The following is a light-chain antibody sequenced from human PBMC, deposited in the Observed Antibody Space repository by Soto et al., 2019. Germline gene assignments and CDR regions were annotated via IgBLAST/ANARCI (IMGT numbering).Light chain of an antibody. CDR2: AVS. Sequence: QSALIQPASVSGSPGQSITISCTGTSSDVGIYNYVSWYQQHPGKAPKVIMYAVSHRPSVVSNRFSGSKSGNTAFLTISGLQAEDEADYYCNSFTTTTTLVVFGTGTKLTVL. V-gene: IGLV2-14*01. CDR3: NSFTTTTTLVV. CDR1: SSDVGIYNY. J-gene: IGLJ1*01.